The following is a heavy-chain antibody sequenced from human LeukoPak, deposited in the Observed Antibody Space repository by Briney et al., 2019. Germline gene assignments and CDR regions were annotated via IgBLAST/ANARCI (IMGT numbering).Heavy chain of an antibody. J-gene: IGHJ4*02. CDR3: AGEGSRVFWRGPVYYFDY. V-gene: IGHV4-59*01. CDR1: GGSISSYY. Sequence: SETLSLTCTVSGGSISSYYWSWIRQPPGKGLEWIGDINYSGSTYYNPSLTSRVTISIDTSKNQFSLMLSSVTAADTAVYYCAGEGSRVFWRGPVYYFDYWGQGTLVPVSS. CDR2: INYSGST. D-gene: IGHD3-3*01.